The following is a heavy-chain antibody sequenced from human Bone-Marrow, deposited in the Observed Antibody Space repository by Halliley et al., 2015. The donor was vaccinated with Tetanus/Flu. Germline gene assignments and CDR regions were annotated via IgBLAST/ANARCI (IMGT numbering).Heavy chain of an antibody. D-gene: IGHD2-21*01. J-gene: IGHJ4*02. V-gene: IGHV3-23*05. CDR1: GFTFSSYA. CDR3: AKVSIPHESGGPPDRRRIRTQYFDY. Sequence: SLRLSCVASGFTFSSYALTWVRQAPGKGLEWVSDISSSSSTTQYADSVKGRFTISRDNSKNTVYLQMRSLRGDDTAIYYCAKVSIPHESGGPPDRRRIRTQYFDYWGQGTLVTVSS. CDR2: ISSSSSTT.